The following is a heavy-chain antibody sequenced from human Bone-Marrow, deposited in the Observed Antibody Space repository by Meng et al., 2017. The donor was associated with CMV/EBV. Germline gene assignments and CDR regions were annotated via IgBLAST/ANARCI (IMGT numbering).Heavy chain of an antibody. CDR3: AKDVIAAAGTPFYFDY. CDR1: GFTFSSYS. V-gene: IGHV3-21*01. Sequence: GESLKISCAASGFTFSSYSMNWVRQAPGKGLEWVSSISSGSSYIFYADSVKGRFTISRDNAKNSLYLQRDSLRAEDTAVYYCAKDVIAAAGTPFYFDYWGQGSLVTVSS. CDR2: ISSGSSYI. J-gene: IGHJ4*02. D-gene: IGHD6-13*01.